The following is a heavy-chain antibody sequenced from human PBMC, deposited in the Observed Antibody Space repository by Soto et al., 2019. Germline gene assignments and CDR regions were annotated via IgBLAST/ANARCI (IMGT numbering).Heavy chain of an antibody. V-gene: IGHV4-61*01. D-gene: IGHD5-18*01. J-gene: IGHJ4*02. CDR1: GGSVSSGIYY. CDR3: ARGRQLWSTYYFDY. CDR2: IYYSGST. Sequence: PSETLSLTCTVSGGSVSSGIYYWIWIRQPPGKVLDWIGYIYYSGSTNYNPSLKSRVTISVDTSKNQFSLKLSSVTAADTAVYYCARGRQLWSTYYFDYWGQGTLVTVSS.